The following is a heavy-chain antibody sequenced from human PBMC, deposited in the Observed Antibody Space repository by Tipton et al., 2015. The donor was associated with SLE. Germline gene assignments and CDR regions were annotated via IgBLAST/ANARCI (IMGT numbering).Heavy chain of an antibody. Sequence: AGLVKPSETLSLTCAVYGGSFSGYYWSWIRQPPGRGLEWIGEINHSGRTNYNPSLKSRVTISVDTSKNQFSLKLSSVTAADTAVYYCARGGESYEQQLVFYYYYYMDVWGKGTPVTVSS. V-gene: IGHV4-34*01. J-gene: IGHJ6*03. CDR3: ARGGESYEQQLVFYYYYYMDV. D-gene: IGHD6-13*01. CDR2: INHSGRT. CDR1: GGSFSGYY.